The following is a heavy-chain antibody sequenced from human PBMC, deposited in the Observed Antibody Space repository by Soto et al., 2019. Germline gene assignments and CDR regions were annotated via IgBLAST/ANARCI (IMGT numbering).Heavy chain of an antibody. Sequence: PGGSLRLSCAASGFTFSDYYMSWIRQAPGKGLEWVSYISSSGSTIYYADSVKGRFTISRDNAKNSLYLQMNSLRAEDTAVYYCARGPIDVVDDWYFDLWGRGTLVTVSS. CDR2: ISSSGSTI. J-gene: IGHJ2*01. V-gene: IGHV3-11*01. D-gene: IGHD2-2*01. CDR1: GFTFSDYY. CDR3: ARGPIDVVDDWYFDL.